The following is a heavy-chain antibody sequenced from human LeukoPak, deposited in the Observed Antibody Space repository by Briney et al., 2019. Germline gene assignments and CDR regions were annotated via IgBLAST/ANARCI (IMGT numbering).Heavy chain of an antibody. J-gene: IGHJ4*02. V-gene: IGHV4-4*07. CDR2: IFTSGSA. CDR1: GGSISKYY. CDR3: ASGYGSGSYLY. D-gene: IGHD3-10*01. Sequence: SETLSLTCTVSGGSISKYYLSWIRQPAGKGLEWIGRIFTSGSATSSSSLKSRITMSVDTSNNRSSLNLSSVTAADTAVYYCASGYGSGSYLYWGQGTLVTVSS.